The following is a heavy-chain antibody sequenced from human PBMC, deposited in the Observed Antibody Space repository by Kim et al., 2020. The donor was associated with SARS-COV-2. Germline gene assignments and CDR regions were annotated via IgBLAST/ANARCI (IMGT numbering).Heavy chain of an antibody. J-gene: IGHJ4*02. CDR1: GFTFSTYA. Sequence: GGSLRLSCAASGFTFSTYAMNWVRQAPGKGLEWVSYISSTSATIYYVDSVRGRFTISRDNAKNSLFLQMNSLRDEDAAVYYCARGTNQGHYFANWGQGTLVTVSS. V-gene: IGHV3-48*02. CDR3: ARGTNQGHYFAN. CDR2: ISSTSATI. D-gene: IGHD2-2*01.